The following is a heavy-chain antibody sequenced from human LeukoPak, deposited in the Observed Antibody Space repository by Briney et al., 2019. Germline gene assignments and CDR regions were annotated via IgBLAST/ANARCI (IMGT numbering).Heavy chain of an antibody. V-gene: IGHV3-23*01. CDR2: IRGSGDDT. CDR3: AKGHHSCANYLFDS. J-gene: IGHJ4*02. Sequence: AGGSLRLSCAASGFIFSNFAMSWVRQAPGKGPEWVSLIRGSGDDTNYAESVRGRFTISRDNSKNTLYLLMKNLRVDDTAVYYYAKGHHSCANYLFDSWGQGTLVTVSS. D-gene: IGHD4/OR15-4a*01. CDR1: GFIFSNFA.